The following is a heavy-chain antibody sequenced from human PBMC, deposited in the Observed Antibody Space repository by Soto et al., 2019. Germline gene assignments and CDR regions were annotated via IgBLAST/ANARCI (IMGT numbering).Heavy chain of an antibody. CDR3: TKGGIPRRYNIPKVDFDY. J-gene: IGHJ4*02. CDR2: ISGSGATT. CDR1: GFIFSNYA. V-gene: IGHV3-23*01. Sequence: GGSLRLSCAASGFIFSNYAMSWVRQAPGRGLEWVSAISGSGATTYYPDSVKGRFTISRDNSKNTLYLQMNNLRADDTAVYYCTKGGIPRRYNIPKVDFDYWGQGSLVTVS. D-gene: IGHD1-1*01.